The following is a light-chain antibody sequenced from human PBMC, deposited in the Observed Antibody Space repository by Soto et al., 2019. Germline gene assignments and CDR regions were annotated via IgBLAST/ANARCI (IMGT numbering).Light chain of an antibody. CDR2: AAS. CDR1: QDIRNF. Sequence: DIQMTQSPPSLSASVGDRVTITCRASQDIRNFVAWYQQKPGKAPKLLIYAASTLQSGAPSRFSGSGSGTDFTLTINSLQPEDVATYSCQKYSSVPVFGPGTKVEIK. J-gene: IGKJ3*01. CDR3: QKYSSVPV. V-gene: IGKV1-27*01.